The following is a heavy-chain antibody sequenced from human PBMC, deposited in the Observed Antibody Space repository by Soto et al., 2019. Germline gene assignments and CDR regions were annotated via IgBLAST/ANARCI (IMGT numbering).Heavy chain of an antibody. D-gene: IGHD4-4*01. CDR2: IYHSGST. J-gene: IGHJ4*02. V-gene: IGHV4-30-2*01. CDR1: GGSISSGGYS. Sequence: QLQLQESGSGLVKPSQTLSLTCAVSGGSISSGGYSWSWIRQPPGKGLEWIGYIYHSGSTYYNPSLKSRITTSVARSNNPFPLKLGSVTAADRAVDYWARGMTTLTTLAYWGQGTMVTVSP. CDR3: ARGMTTLTTLAY.